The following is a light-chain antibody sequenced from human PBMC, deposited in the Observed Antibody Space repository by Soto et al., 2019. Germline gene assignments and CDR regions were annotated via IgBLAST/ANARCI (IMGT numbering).Light chain of an antibody. CDR2: DSS. J-gene: IGKJ1*01. CDR3: QLRVNWPPWT. V-gene: IGKV3-11*01. CDR1: QSVSSS. Sequence: EIVVTQSPATLSLSPGERATLSCRASQSVSSSLAWYQQKPGQAPRLLIYDSSNRATGISARFSGSGSGTDFTLTISSLEPEDSAVYYCQLRVNWPPWTFSQGTKVEIK.